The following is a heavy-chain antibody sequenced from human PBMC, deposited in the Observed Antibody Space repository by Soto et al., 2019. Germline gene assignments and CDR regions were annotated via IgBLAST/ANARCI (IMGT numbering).Heavy chain of an antibody. Sequence: PGGSLRLSCAASGFTFSNACMNWVRQAPGKGLEWVGRIKSKTDGGTTDYAAPVKGRFTISRDDSKNTLYLQMNSLKTEDTAVYYCTTAFHYDIFYYYGMDVWGQGTTVTVSS. D-gene: IGHD3-9*01. V-gene: IGHV3-15*07. CDR3: TTAFHYDIFYYYGMDV. J-gene: IGHJ6*02. CDR2: IKSKTDGGTT. CDR1: GFTFSNAC.